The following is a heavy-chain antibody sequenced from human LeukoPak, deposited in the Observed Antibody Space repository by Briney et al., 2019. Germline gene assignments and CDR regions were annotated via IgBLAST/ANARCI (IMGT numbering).Heavy chain of an antibody. CDR2: ISSSSSYI. J-gene: IGHJ4*02. V-gene: IGHV3-21*01. D-gene: IGHD6-13*01. Sequence: PGGSLRLSCAASGFTFSRYWMTWVRQAPGKGLEWVSSISSSSSYIYYADSVKGRFTISRDNAKNSLYLQMNSLRAEDTAVYYCARDLSAAAGGSAGGYWGQGTLVTVSS. CDR1: GFTFSRYW. CDR3: ARDLSAAAGGSAGGY.